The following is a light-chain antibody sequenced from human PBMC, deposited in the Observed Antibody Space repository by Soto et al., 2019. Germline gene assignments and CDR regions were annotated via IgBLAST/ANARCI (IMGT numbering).Light chain of an antibody. J-gene: IGKJ1*01. CDR3: RQSFSAPWT. CDR1: QSITGY. V-gene: IGKV1-39*01. CDR2: AAS. Sequence: DIQMTQSPSSLSASVGDRVTITCRASQSITGYLNWYQQKPGKVPKLLIYAASTLQSGVPSRFSGSGSGTDFTLTLSSLQAEDSATYYGRQSFSAPWTFGQGTKVEIK.